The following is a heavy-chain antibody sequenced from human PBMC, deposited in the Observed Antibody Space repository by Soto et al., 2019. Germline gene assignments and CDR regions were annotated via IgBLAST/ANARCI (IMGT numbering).Heavy chain of an antibody. CDR2: ISSSSSYI. V-gene: IGHV3-21*01. CDR1: GFTFSSYS. J-gene: IGHJ4*02. D-gene: IGHD3-3*01. Sequence: KPGGSLRPSSAASGFTFSSYSMNWVRQAPGKGLEWVSSISSSSSYIYYADSVKGRFTISRDNAKNSLYLQMNSLRAEDTAVYYCARNPEPGYYDFWSGYSDYWGQGTLVTVSS. CDR3: ARNPEPGYYDFWSGYSDY.